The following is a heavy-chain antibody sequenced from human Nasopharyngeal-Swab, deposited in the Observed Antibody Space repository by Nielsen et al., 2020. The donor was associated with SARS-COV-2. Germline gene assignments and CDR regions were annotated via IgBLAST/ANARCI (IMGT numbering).Heavy chain of an antibody. CDR1: GGSISSYY. CDR2: IYYSGST. D-gene: IGHD3-22*01. Sequence: SETLSLTCTVSGGSISSYYWSWIRQPPGKGLEWIGYIYYSGSTNYNPSLKSRVTISVDTSKNQFSLKLSSVTAADTAVYYCARDVYDSSGYYYQDSWGQGTLVTVSS. CDR3: ARDVYDSSGYYYQDS. V-gene: IGHV4-59*01. J-gene: IGHJ4*02.